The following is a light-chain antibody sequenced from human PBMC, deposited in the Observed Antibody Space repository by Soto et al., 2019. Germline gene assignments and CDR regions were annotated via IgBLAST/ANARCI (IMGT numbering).Light chain of an antibody. CDR2: SHD. CDR3: AAWDDSLNAWV. CDR1: RSNVGRNS. Sequence: QTVVTQPPSASQTPGQSVTISCSGGRSNVGRNSVSWYQHVPGTAPKLLIYSHDQRPSGVPDRISASRSGTAASLAISGLRSEDEAFYYCAAWDDSLNAWVFGGGTQLTGL. V-gene: IGLV1-44*01. J-gene: IGLJ3*02.